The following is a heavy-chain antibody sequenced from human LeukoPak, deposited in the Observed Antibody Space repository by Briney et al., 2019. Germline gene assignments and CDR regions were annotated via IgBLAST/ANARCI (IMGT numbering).Heavy chain of an antibody. J-gene: IGHJ4*02. Sequence: SETLSLTCTVSGGSISGYYWSWIRQPPGKGLEWIGYIYYSGNTNYNPSLKSRVTISVDTSKTHFSLKLSSVTAADTAVYYCARGIGWYLHWGQGTLVTVSP. D-gene: IGHD6-19*01. CDR2: IYYSGNT. CDR3: ARGIGWYLH. CDR1: GGSISGYY. V-gene: IGHV4-59*01.